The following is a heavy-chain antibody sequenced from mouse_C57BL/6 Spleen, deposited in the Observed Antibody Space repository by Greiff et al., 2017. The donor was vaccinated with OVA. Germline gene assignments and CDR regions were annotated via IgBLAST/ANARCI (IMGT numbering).Heavy chain of an antibody. J-gene: IGHJ1*03. D-gene: IGHD3-3*01. V-gene: IGHV5-17*01. CDR1: GFTFSDYG. CDR2: ISSGSSTI. Sequence: EVQRVESGGGLVKPGGSLKLSCAASGFTFSDYGMHWVRQAPEKGLEWVAYISSGSSTIYYADTVKGRFTISRDNAKNTLYMQMTSLRSEDTAMYYCARVGQGRWYFDVWGTGTTVTVSS. CDR3: ARVGQGRWYFDV.